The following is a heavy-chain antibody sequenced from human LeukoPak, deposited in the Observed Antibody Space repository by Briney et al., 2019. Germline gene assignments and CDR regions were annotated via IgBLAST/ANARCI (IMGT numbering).Heavy chain of an antibody. D-gene: IGHD1-7*01. J-gene: IGHJ4*02. CDR3: AETYNWKYVDFFDY. Sequence: SETLSLTCTVSGGSISSYYWSWIRQPAGKGLEWIGRIYTSGSTNYNPSLKSRVTMSVDTSKNQFSLKLSSVTAADTAVYYCAETYNWKYVDFFDYWGQGTLVTVSS. CDR1: GGSISSYY. V-gene: IGHV4-4*07. CDR2: IYTSGST.